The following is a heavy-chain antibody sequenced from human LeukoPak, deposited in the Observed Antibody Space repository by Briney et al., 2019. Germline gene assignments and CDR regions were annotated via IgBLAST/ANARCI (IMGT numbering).Heavy chain of an antibody. Sequence: GASVKVSCKASGCTFTSYGISWVRQAPGQGLEWMGWISAYNGNTNYAQKLQGRVTMTTDTSTSTAYMELRSLRSDDTAVYYCANGYGDYVGDAFDIWGQGTMVTVSS. J-gene: IGHJ3*02. CDR2: ISAYNGNT. D-gene: IGHD4-17*01. CDR3: ANGYGDYVGDAFDI. CDR1: GCTFTSYG. V-gene: IGHV1-18*01.